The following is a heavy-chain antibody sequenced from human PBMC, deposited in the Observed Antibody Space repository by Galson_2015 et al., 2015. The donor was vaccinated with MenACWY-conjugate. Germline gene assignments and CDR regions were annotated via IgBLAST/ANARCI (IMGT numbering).Heavy chain of an antibody. Sequence: SPISSHYWSWFRQPPGKGLEWIAYIRDTGSLKDNPSLKSRVTMSADKSNNQFSLRLISVTAADTALYYCARGIKLYGYHYYMDVWGKGTTVSVS. V-gene: IGHV4-59*11. J-gene: IGHJ6*03. D-gene: IGHD3-3*01. CDR2: IRDTGSL. CDR3: ARGIKLYGYHYYMDV. CDR1: SPISSHY.